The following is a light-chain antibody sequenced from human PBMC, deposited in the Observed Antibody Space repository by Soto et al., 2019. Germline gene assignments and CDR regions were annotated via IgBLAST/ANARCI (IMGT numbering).Light chain of an antibody. CDR3: QQYGSSPPRT. J-gene: IGKJ1*01. CDR1: QSVSSY. CDR2: GAS. V-gene: IGKV3-20*01. Sequence: ELVLTQSPATLSLSPGERATLSCRASQSVSSYLAWYQQKPGQAPRLLIYGASTRATGIPDRFSGSGSGTDFTLTISRLEPEDFAVYYCQQYGSSPPRTFGQGTKVDIK.